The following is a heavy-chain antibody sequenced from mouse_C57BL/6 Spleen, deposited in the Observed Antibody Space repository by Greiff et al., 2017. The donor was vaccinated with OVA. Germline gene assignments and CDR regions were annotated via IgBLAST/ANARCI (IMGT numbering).Heavy chain of an antibody. D-gene: IGHD1-1*01. V-gene: IGHV5-9-1*02. Sequence: EVKLVESGEGLVKPGGSLKLSCAASGFTFSSYAMSWVRQTPEKRLEWVAYISSGGDYIYYADTVKGRFTISRDNARNTLYLQMSSLKSEDTAMYYCTRVVVDYYAMDYWGQGTSVTVSS. J-gene: IGHJ4*01. CDR1: GFTFSSYA. CDR2: ISSGGDYI. CDR3: TRVVVDYYAMDY.